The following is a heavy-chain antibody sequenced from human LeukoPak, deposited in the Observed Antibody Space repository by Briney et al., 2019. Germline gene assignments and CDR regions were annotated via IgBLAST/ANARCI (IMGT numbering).Heavy chain of an antibody. J-gene: IGHJ4*02. CDR2: INKDGSER. D-gene: IGHD4-17*01. V-gene: IGHV3-7*01. CDR3: ARESKGRSKIDY. CDR1: GFTFSGYW. Sequence: GGSLRLSCAASGFTFSGYWMSWVRQAPGKRLEWVANINKDGSERYNVDSVKGRFTISRDNANKSLYLQMNSLRAEDTSVYYCARESKGRSKIDYWGQGTLVTVSS.